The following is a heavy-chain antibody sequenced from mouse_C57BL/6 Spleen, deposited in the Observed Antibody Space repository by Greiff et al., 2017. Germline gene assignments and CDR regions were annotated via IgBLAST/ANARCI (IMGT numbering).Heavy chain of an antibody. J-gene: IGHJ3*01. CDR3: ASGGLRRSGGVAY. CDR2: INPSTGGT. D-gene: IGHD2-4*01. V-gene: IGHV1-42*01. Sequence: EVQLQQSGPELVKPGASVKISCKASGYSFTGYYMNWVKQSPEKSLEWIGEINPSTGGTTYNQKFKAKATLTVDKSSSTAYMQLKSLTSEDSAVYYCASGGLRRSGGVAYWGQGTLVTVSA. CDR1: GYSFTGYY.